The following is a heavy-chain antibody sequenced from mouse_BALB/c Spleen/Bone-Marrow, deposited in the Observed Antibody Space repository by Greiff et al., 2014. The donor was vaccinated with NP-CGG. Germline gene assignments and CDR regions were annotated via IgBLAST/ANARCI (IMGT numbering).Heavy chain of an antibody. J-gene: IGHJ2*01. Sequence: QVQLKESGAVLVKPGASVKLSCKASGYTFTSSWMHWGKQRPGQGLEWIGEIYPNNGRTNYNEKFKDKATLTVDTSSSTAYGDLSRLTSGVSAVYYCARHHRYAYYFDYWGQGTPLTVSS. CDR1: GYTFTSSW. CDR3: ARHHRYAYYFDY. D-gene: IGHD2-14*01. V-gene: IGHV1S130*01. CDR2: IYPNNGRT.